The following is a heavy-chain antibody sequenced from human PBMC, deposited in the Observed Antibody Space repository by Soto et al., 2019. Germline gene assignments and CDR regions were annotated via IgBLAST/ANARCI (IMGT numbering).Heavy chain of an antibody. CDR3: AAGEASSRNLAPYYLDF. CDR2: IHYSGTT. Sequence: SEPLSLTCTVSGGSMRNYIWTWIRQPPGKGLEWIGYIHYSGTTSFFPSYNPSLRSRVTISEDTSKNQFSLKLLSVTTADTAVYFCAAGEASSRNLAPYYLDFWGQGTLVTV. V-gene: IGHV4-59*01. J-gene: IGHJ4*02. D-gene: IGHD6-13*01. CDR1: GGSMRNYI.